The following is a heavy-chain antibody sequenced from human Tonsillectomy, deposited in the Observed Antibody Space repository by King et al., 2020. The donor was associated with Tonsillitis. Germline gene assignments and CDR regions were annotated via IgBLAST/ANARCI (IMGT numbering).Heavy chain of an antibody. Sequence: QLVQSGAEVRKPGESLKISCKGSGYRFTNYWIGWVRQMPGKGLEWMGIIYPGYSDPTYSPSFQGQVTISADRSISTAYVQWSSLKASDTAMYYCARRGGGSLDGFDIWGQGTMVTVSS. J-gene: IGHJ3*02. CDR2: IYPGYSDP. V-gene: IGHV5-51*03. CDR1: GYRFTNYW. CDR3: ARRGGGSLDGFDI. D-gene: IGHD1-26*01.